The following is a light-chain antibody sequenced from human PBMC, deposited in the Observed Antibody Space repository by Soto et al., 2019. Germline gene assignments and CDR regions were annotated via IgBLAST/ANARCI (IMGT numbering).Light chain of an antibody. CDR2: GAS. Sequence: DIQMTQSPSSVSASVGDRVTITCRASQGISRWLDWYQQKPGKAPKLLIYGASSVQSGVPSRFSGSGTGTDFTLTISSLHTEDFATYYCQQADSFPLTFGGGTKVEIK. CDR1: QGISRW. CDR3: QQADSFPLT. J-gene: IGKJ4*01. V-gene: IGKV1-12*01.